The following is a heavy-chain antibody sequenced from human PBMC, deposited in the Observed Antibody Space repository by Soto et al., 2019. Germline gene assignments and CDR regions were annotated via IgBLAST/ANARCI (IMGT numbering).Heavy chain of an antibody. CDR1: GFTFSSHW. CDR3: ARGPSYSSSWYGFDY. CDR2: INSDGSST. V-gene: IGHV3-74*01. Sequence: EVQLVESGGNLVQPGGSLRLSCVGSGFTFSSHWMHWVRQAPGKGLAWVPRINSDGSSTTYADSVKGRFTISRDNAKNTLSLQMNSLRAEDTAIYYCARGPSYSSSWYGFDYWGQGALVTVSS. D-gene: IGHD6-13*01. J-gene: IGHJ4*02.